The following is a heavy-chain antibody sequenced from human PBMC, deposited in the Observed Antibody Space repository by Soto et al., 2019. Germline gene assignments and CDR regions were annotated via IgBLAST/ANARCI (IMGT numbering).Heavy chain of an antibody. CDR1: GFTFTSSA. CDR2: IVVGSGNT. J-gene: IGHJ6*02. V-gene: IGHV1-58*01. D-gene: IGHD3-3*01. CDR3: AAPRRITIFGVDSYGMDV. Sequence: ASVKVSRKASGFTFTSSAVQWVRQARGQRLEWIGWIVVGSGNTNYAQKFQERVTITRDMSTSTAYMELSSLRSEDTAVYYCAAPRRITIFGVDSYGMDVWGQGTTVTVSS.